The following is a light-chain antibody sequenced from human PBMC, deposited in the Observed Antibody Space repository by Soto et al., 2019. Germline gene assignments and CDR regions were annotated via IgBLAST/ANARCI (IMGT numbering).Light chain of an antibody. J-gene: IGKJ1*01. CDR2: SGS. CDR1: QSLSSD. Sequence: EIVMTQSPVTLSFSPGERATLSCRASQSLSSDLAWYQQKPGQPPRLLIYSGSTRATGIPDRFRGSGSGTEFTLTISSLQFEDFAVYYCQQHNNWPRTFGQGTKV. V-gene: IGKV3-15*01. CDR3: QQHNNWPRT.